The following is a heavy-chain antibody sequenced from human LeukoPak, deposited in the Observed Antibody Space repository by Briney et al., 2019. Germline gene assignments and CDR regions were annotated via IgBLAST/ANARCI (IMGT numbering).Heavy chain of an antibody. D-gene: IGHD4-23*01. V-gene: IGHV3-23*01. Sequence: GGSLRLSCAASGFTFSSYAMSWVRLAPGKGLEWVSAISGSGGSTYYADSVKGRFTISRDNSKNTLYLQMNSLRAEDTAVYYCAKDLYGGNSGYFDYWGQGTLVTVSS. CDR1: GFTFSSYA. J-gene: IGHJ4*02. CDR3: AKDLYGGNSGYFDY. CDR2: ISGSGGST.